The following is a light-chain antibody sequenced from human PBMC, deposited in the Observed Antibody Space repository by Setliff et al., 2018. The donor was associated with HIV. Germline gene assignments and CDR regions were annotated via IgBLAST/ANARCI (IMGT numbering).Light chain of an antibody. Sequence: QSALIQPASVSGSPGQSITISCTGSITNIGNYQSVSWYQHHPGEVPKLIIYDVTKRPSGVSSRFSGSKSGNTASLTISGLQAEDEADYYCCSFVGSDSWMFGGGTKVTVL. CDR1: ITNIGNYQS. CDR2: DVT. V-gene: IGLV2-23*02. CDR3: CSFVGSDSWM. J-gene: IGLJ3*02.